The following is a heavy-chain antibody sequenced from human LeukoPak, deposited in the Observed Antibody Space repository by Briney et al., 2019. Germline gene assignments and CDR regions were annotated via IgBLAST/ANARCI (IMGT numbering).Heavy chain of an antibody. V-gene: IGHV3-48*03. D-gene: IGHD4-17*01. J-gene: IGHJ6*02. CDR3: ARDSVYGDYGMDV. CDR1: GFTVSNNY. Sequence: GGSLRLSCAASGFTVSNNYLTWVCQAPGKGLEWVSYISSSGSTIYYADSVKGRFTISRDNAKNSLYLQMNSLRAEDTAVYYCARDSVYGDYGMDVWGQGTTVTVSS. CDR2: ISSSGSTI.